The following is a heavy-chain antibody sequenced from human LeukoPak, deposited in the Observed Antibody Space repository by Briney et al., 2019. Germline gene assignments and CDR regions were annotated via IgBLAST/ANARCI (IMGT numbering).Heavy chain of an antibody. Sequence: PGGSLRLSCVASGFPFSSYWMTWVRQAPGKGLEWVSSISSSSSYIYYADSVKGRFTISRDNAKNSLYLQMNSLRAEDTAVYYCARDRAGIAVAGIDYWGQGTLVTVSS. CDR2: ISSSSSYI. CDR3: ARDRAGIAVAGIDY. J-gene: IGHJ4*02. CDR1: GFPFSSYW. D-gene: IGHD6-19*01. V-gene: IGHV3-21*01.